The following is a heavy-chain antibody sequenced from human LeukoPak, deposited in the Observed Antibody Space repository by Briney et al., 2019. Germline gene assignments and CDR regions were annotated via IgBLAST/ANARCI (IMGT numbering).Heavy chain of an antibody. D-gene: IGHD5-24*01. CDR1: GFTFSSYA. V-gene: IGHV3-48*03. CDR3: AREMGTIDDY. Sequence: GGSLRLSCAASGFTFSSYAMHWVRQAPGKGLEWVSFISGSGTTINYADSVKGRFTISRDNAQNSLYLQMNSLRAEDTAVYYCAREMGTIDDYWGQGTLVTVSS. CDR2: ISGSGTTI. J-gene: IGHJ4*02.